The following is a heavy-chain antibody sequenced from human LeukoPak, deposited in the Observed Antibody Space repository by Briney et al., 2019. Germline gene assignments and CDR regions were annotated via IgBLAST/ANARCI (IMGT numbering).Heavy chain of an antibody. J-gene: IGHJ4*02. CDR3: AISGLAQPVGLWDY. CDR2: IILIFGTA. D-gene: IGHD3/OR15-3a*01. V-gene: IGHV1-69*05. CDR1: GGTFSSYA. Sequence: GSSVKVSCKASGGTFSSYAISWVRQAPGQGLEWMGRIILIFGTANYAQKFQGRVTITTDESTSTAYMELSSLRSEDTAVYYCAISGLAQPVGLWDYWGQGTLVTVSS.